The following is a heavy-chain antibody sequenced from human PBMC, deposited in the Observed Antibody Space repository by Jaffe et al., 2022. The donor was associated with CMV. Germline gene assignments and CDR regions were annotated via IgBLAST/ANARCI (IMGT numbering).Heavy chain of an antibody. CDR1: GGSISSYY. V-gene: IGHV4-59*01. D-gene: IGHD6-13*01. CDR3: ARVNPAADPYYFDY. J-gene: IGHJ4*02. Sequence: QVQLQESGPGLVKPSETLSLTCTVSGGSISSYYWSWIRQPPGKGLEWIGYIYYSGSTNYNPSLKSRVTISVDTSKNQFSLKLSSVTAADTAVYYCARVNPAADPYYFDYWGQGTLVTVSS. CDR2: IYYSGST.